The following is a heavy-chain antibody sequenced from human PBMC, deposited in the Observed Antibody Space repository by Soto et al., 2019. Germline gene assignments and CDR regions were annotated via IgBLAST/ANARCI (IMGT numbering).Heavy chain of an antibody. J-gene: IGHJ4*02. Sequence: ETLSLTCTVSGDSISTYYWNWVRQPLGKGLEWIGYIYYLGRTNYNPSLRSRVTMSLDTSKNQISLNLNSVTAADTAVYYCARDLVGLTHFDYWGQGILVTVS. V-gene: IGHV4-59*01. D-gene: IGHD2-8*02. CDR2: IYYLGRT. CDR3: ARDLVGLTHFDY. CDR1: GDSISTYY.